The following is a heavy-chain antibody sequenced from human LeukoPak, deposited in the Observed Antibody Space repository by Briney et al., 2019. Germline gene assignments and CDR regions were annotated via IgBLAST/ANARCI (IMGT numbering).Heavy chain of an antibody. CDR2: INWDGGNS. CDR3: ARDLSSSWYNFGY. J-gene: IGHJ4*02. CDR1: GFTFYYYG. D-gene: IGHD6-13*01. V-gene: IGHV3-20*03. Sequence: GSLRLSFVASGFTFYYYGMSWGRQPPGKGLEWVAGINWDGGNSFYADSVKGRFTISKDNTKNSLYLEMNSLRVEDTAMYYCARDLSSSWYNFGYWGQGTLVTVSS.